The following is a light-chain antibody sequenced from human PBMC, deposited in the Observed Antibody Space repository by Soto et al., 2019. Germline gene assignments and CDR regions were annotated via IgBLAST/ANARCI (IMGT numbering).Light chain of an antibody. CDR1: SSDVGNYNY. Sequence: QYVLTQPASVSGSPGQSITISCTGTSSDVGNYNYVSWYQQHPGKAPKLMIYDVSNRPSGVSNRFSGSKSGNTASLTISGLQAEDEDDYYCSSYSTSSTPVVFGGGTKLTVL. J-gene: IGLJ2*01. V-gene: IGLV2-14*01. CDR3: SSYSTSSTPVV. CDR2: DVS.